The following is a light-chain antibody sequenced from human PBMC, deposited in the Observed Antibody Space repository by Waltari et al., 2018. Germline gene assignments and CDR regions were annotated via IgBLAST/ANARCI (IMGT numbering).Light chain of an antibody. CDR1: QGINSA. V-gene: IGKV1-13*02. Sequence: AIQLTQSPSSLSASVGYRVPITCRASQGINSALAWYQQKPGKAPKLLIYDASSLESGVPSRFSGSGYGTDFTLTISSLQPEDFATYYCQQFKSFLITFGQGTRLEIK. J-gene: IGKJ5*01. CDR3: QQFKSFLIT. CDR2: DAS.